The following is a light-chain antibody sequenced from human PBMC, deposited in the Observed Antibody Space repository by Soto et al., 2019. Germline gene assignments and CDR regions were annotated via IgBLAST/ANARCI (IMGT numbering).Light chain of an antibody. CDR2: GAS. V-gene: IGKV1-5*01. Sequence: DIQMTQSPSTLSASVGDRVTITCRASQSISSWLAWYQQKPGKAPKLLIYGASSRPTGIPDRFSGSGSGTDFTLTISRLEPEDFAVYYCQQYGSSSTFGQGTRLEIK. J-gene: IGKJ5*01. CDR1: QSISSW. CDR3: QQYGSSST.